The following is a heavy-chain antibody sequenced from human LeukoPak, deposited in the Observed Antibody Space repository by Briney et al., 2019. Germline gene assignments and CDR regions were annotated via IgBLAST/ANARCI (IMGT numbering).Heavy chain of an antibody. J-gene: IGHJ3*02. Sequence: WKSLRLSCAASGFTFSSYGMHWVRQAPGKGLEWVAFISYDGSNKYYADSVKGRFTIYRDNSKNTLYLQMNSLRAEDRAVYYCAKGFRIASQHDTKSGGQDAFDILGQGT. CDR1: GFTFSSYG. V-gene: IGHV3-30*18. D-gene: IGHD6-13*01. CDR2: ISYDGSNK. CDR3: AKGFRIASQHDTKSGGQDAFDI.